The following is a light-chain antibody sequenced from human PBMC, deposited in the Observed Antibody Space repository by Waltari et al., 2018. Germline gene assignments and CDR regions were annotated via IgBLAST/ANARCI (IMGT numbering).Light chain of an antibody. CDR3: QHYVRLPAT. CDR1: QSVSRT. CDR2: GAS. J-gene: IGKJ1*01. V-gene: IGKV3-20*01. Sequence: EIVLTQSPGILSLSPGERATLSGRASQSVSRTLAWYQQKPGQAPRLLIYGASTRATGIPDRFSGGGSGTDFSLTISRLEPEDFAVYYCQHYVRLPATFGQGTKVEIK.